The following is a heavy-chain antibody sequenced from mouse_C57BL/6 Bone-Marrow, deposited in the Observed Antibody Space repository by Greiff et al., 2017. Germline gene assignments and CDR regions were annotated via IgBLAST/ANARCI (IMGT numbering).Heavy chain of an antibody. CDR2: IDPETGGT. D-gene: IGHD2-4*01. CDR3: TRKAYYDYARRSMDY. J-gene: IGHJ4*01. V-gene: IGHV1-15*01. Sequence: QVHVKQSGAELVRPGASVTLSCKASGYTFTDYEMHWVKQTPVHGLEWIGAIDPETGGTAYNQKFKGKAILTADKSSSTAYMELRSLTSEDSAVYYCTRKAYYDYARRSMDYWGQGTSVTVSS. CDR1: GYTFTDYE.